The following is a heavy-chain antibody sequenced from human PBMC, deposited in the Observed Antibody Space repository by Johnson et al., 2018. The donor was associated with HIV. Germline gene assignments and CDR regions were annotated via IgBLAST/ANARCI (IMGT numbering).Heavy chain of an antibody. CDR2: IGSTGDT. Sequence: VQLVESGGGVIRPGGSLRLSCAASGFTFSSYDMHWVRQATGKGLEWVSGIGSTGDTYYPGSVKGRFTISRQNAKNSLYLQMNSLRAGDTAVYYCARGFEVAAGWGAFDIWGQGTMVTVSS. CDR1: GFTFSSYD. CDR3: ARGFEVAAGWGAFDI. J-gene: IGHJ3*02. V-gene: IGHV3-13*04. D-gene: IGHD6-13*01.